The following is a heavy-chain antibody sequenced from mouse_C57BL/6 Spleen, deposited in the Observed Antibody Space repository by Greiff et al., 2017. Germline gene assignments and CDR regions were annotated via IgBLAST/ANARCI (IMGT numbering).Heavy chain of an antibody. Sequence: EVQRVESGGGLVKPGGSLKLSCAASGFTFSDYGMHWVRQAPEKGLEWVAYISSGSSTIDYADTVKGRFTIARDNAKNTLFLRMTRMRSADTAMYYCARPCYDYDAYAMDYWGQGTSVTVSS. CDR2: ISSGSSTI. CDR3: ARPCYDYDAYAMDY. CDR1: GFTFSDYG. D-gene: IGHD2-4*01. J-gene: IGHJ4*01. V-gene: IGHV5-17*01.